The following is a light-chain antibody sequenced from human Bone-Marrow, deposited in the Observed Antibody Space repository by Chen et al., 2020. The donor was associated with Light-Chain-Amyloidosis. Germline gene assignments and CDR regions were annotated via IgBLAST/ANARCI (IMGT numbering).Light chain of an antibody. J-gene: IGLJ3*02. V-gene: IGLV1-47*01. Sequence: QSVLTQPPSASGAPWQRVTISCSGSTSNVGGDYVYWYQQLPGSAPRLLFYSNDQRPSGVPDRFSASQSGTSASLAISGLRSEDEGDYYCAAWDASLSGPVFGGGTKLTVL. CDR1: TSNVGGDY. CDR3: AAWDASLSGPV. CDR2: SND.